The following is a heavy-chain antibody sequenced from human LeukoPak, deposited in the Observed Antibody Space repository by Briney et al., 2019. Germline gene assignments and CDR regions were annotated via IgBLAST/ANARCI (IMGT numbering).Heavy chain of an antibody. V-gene: IGHV3-30-3*01. CDR3: ASGVNYDYVWGSYRPLDY. CDR2: ISYDGSNK. CDR1: GFTFSSYA. D-gene: IGHD3-16*02. Sequence: GRSLRLSCAASGFTFSSYAMHWVRQAPGKGLEWVAVISYDGSNKYYADSVKGRFTISRDNSKNTLYLQMNSLRAEDTAVYYCASGVNYDYVWGSYRPLDYWGQGTLVTVSS. J-gene: IGHJ4*02.